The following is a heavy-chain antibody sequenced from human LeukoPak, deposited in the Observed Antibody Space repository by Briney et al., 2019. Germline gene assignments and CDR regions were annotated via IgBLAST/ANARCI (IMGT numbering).Heavy chain of an antibody. V-gene: IGHV1-2*02. J-gene: IGHJ6*02. D-gene: IGHD3-3*01. CDR3: ARDLNYDFWSGYYTHHGMDV. CDR2: INPNSGGT. CDR1: GYTFTSYG. Sequence: ASVKVSCKASGYTFTSYGISWVRQAPGQGLEWMGWINPNSGGTNYAQKFQGRVTMTRDTSISTAYMELSRLRSDDTAVYYCARDLNYDFWSGYYTHHGMDVWGQGTTVTVSS.